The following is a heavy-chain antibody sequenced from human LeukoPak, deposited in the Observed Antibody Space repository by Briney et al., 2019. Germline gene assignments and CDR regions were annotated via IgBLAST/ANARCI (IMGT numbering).Heavy chain of an antibody. V-gene: IGHV4-59*01. J-gene: IGHJ3*02. Sequence: SETLSLTCTVSGGSISSYYWSWIRQPPGKGLEWVAYISYSGSTNYNPSLKSRVTISVDTSKNQFSLKLSSVTAAGTAVYYCARAYGDNAFDIWGQGTMVTVSS. CDR1: GGSISSYY. D-gene: IGHD4-17*01. CDR2: ISYSGST. CDR3: ARAYGDNAFDI.